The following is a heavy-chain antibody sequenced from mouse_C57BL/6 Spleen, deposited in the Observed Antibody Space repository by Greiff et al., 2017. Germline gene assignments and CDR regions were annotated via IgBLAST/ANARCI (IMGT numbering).Heavy chain of an antibody. J-gene: IGHJ4*01. CDR1: GYSITSGYY. CDR3: AESAMDY. Sequence: DVQLQESGPGLVKPSQSLSLTCSVTGYSITSGYYWNWIRQFPGNKLEWMGYISYDGSNNYNPSLKNRISITRDTSKNQFFLKLNSVTTEDTATYYCAESAMDYWGQGTSVTVSS. CDR2: ISYDGSN. V-gene: IGHV3-6*01.